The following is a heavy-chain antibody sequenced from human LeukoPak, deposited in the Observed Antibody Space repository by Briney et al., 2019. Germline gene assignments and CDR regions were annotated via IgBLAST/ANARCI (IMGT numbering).Heavy chain of an antibody. Sequence: PSETLSLVCSVSSGSISGSINYWGWIRQPPGKGLEWIGSIYYSGNTYYNPSLKSRVTISVDTSKNQCSLKLRSVTAADTAVYYCARLSPDWSAIWGQGTKVTVSS. D-gene: IGHD3-3*01. CDR2: IYYSGNT. CDR1: SGSISGSINY. V-gene: IGHV4-39*01. CDR3: ARLSPDWSAI. J-gene: IGHJ3*02.